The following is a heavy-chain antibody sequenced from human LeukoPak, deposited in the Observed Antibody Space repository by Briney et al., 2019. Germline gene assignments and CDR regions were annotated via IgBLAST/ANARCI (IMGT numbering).Heavy chain of an antibody. J-gene: IGHJ4*02. Sequence: SVKVSCKASGGTFSSYAISWVRQAPGQGLEWMGRIIPILGIANYAQKFQGRVTITADKSTSTAYMELSSLRSEDTAVYYCARVGYDILTGTYYFDYWGQGTLVTVSS. V-gene: IGHV1-69*04. D-gene: IGHD3-9*01. CDR2: IIPILGIA. CDR3: ARVGYDILTGTYYFDY. CDR1: GGTFSSYA.